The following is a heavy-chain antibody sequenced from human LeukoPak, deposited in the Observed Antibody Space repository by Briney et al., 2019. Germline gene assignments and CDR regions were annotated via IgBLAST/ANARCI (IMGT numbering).Heavy chain of an antibody. V-gene: IGHV1-8*01. J-gene: IGHJ4*02. D-gene: IGHD6-13*01. CDR3: ARGKSSSSWYSPDY. Sequence: ASVKVSCKASGYTFTSYDINWVRLATGQGLEWMGWMNPNSGNTGYAQKFQGRVTMTRNTSISTAYMELSSLRSEDTAVYYCARGKSSSSWYSPDYWGQGTLVTVSS. CDR2: MNPNSGNT. CDR1: GYTFTSYD.